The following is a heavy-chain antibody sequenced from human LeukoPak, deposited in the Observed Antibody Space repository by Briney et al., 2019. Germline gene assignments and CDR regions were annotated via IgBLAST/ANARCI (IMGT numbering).Heavy chain of an antibody. D-gene: IGHD5-12*01. CDR3: VRGRSGYDFSRNWFDP. CDR2: IYYSGST. V-gene: IGHV4-31*03. J-gene: IGHJ5*02. Sequence: SQTLSLTCTVSGGSISSGGYYWSWIRQHPGKGLERIGYIYYSGSTYYNPSLKSRVTISVDTSKNQFSLKLSSVTAADTAVYYCVRGRSGYDFSRNWFDPWGQGTLVTVSS. CDR1: GGSISSGGYY.